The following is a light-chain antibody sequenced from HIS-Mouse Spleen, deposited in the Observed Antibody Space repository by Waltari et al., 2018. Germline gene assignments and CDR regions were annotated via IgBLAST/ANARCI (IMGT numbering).Light chain of an antibody. CDR3: QSADSSGTYSVV. CDR2: KDS. CDR1: ALPNPS. V-gene: IGLV3-25*03. Sequence: SYELTQPPSVSVSPGQTARITSPGDALPNPSTSWYQQKPGQAPVLVIYKDSERPSGIPERFSGSSSGTTVTLTISGVQAEDEADYYCQSADSSGTYSVVFGGGTKLTVL. J-gene: IGLJ2*01.